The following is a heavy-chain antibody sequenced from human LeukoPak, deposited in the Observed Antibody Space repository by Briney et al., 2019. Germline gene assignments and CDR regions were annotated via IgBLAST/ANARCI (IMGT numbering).Heavy chain of an antibody. Sequence: GGSLRLSCAASGFTFSSYPMHWVRQAPGKGLEWVAVISYDGTNKYYADSVKGRFTISRDNSKNTLYLQMNSLRAEDTAVYYCARPAMVRGVMAYNWFDPWGQGTLVTVSS. J-gene: IGHJ5*02. CDR2: ISYDGTNK. CDR3: ARPAMVRGVMAYNWFDP. V-gene: IGHV3-30-3*01. CDR1: GFTFSSYP. D-gene: IGHD3-10*01.